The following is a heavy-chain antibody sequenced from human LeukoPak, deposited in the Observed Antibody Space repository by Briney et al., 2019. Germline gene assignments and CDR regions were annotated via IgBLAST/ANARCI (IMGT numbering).Heavy chain of an antibody. D-gene: IGHD5-12*01. CDR2: ISSSGSTI. J-gene: IGHJ4*02. Sequence: GGSLRLSCAASGFTFSSYEMNWVRQAPGKGLEWVSYISSSGSTIYYADSVKGRFTISRDNAKNSLYLQMNSLRAEDTAVYYCASRPYSGYGDYWGQGTLATVSS. CDR1: GFTFSSYE. V-gene: IGHV3-48*03. CDR3: ASRPYSGYGDY.